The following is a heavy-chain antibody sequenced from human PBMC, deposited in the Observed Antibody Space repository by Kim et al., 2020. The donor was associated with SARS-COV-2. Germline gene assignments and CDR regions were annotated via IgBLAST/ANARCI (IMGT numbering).Heavy chain of an antibody. CDR1: GFRFSSYA. V-gene: IGHV3-23*01. Sequence: GGSLRLSCAASGFRFSSYAMTWVRQAPGKGLEWVSSISGSGDSRYYADSVRGRFTVSRDNSKNTLYLQMNSLRAEDTAVFYCAKDMGNGWYLFNAFDIWGQGTMVSVSA. J-gene: IGHJ3*02. D-gene: IGHD6-19*01. CDR2: ISGSGDSR. CDR3: AKDMGNGWYLFNAFDI.